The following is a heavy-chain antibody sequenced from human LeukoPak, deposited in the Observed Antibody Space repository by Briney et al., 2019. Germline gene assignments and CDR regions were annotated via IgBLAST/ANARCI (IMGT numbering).Heavy chain of an antibody. D-gene: IGHD6-13*01. V-gene: IGHV3-74*01. CDR3: AKDRGAAAGTSRYGMDV. J-gene: IGHJ6*02. CDR2: INTDGSTT. CDR1: GFTFSDFW. Sequence: GGSLRLSCAASGFTFSDFWMYWVRQVPGKGLVWVSRINTDGSTTSYADSVKGRFTISRDNAKNTLYLQMNSLRAEDTAVYYCAKDRGAAAGTSRYGMDVWGQGTTVTVSS.